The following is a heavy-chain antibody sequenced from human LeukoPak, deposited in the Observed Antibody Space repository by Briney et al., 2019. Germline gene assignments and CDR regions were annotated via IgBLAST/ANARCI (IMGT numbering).Heavy chain of an antibody. D-gene: IGHD3-16*01. J-gene: IGHJ4*02. CDR1: GYTLTELS. Sequence: ASVKVSCKVSGYTLTELSMHWVRQAPGNGLEWMGGFDPEDGETIYAQKFQGRVTMTEDTSTDTAYMELSSLRSEDTAVYYCATKGGFWGKFARYFDYWGQGTLVTVSS. V-gene: IGHV1-24*01. CDR3: ATKGGFWGKFARYFDY. CDR2: FDPEDGET.